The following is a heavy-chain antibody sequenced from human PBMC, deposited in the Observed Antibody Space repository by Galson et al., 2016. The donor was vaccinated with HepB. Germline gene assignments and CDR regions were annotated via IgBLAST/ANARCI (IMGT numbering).Heavy chain of an antibody. D-gene: IGHD6-6*01. Sequence: SLRLSCATSGFTFSNYAMHWVRQAPGKGLEWVALISYVGGNEHYADSVKGRFTISRDNSTNTLYLQMNSLRAEDTAVYYCASSLSSSLYSWFDPWGQGTLVSVSS. V-gene: IGHV3-30*04. CDR2: ISYVGGNE. J-gene: IGHJ5*02. CDR1: GFTFSNYA. CDR3: ASSLSSSLYSWFDP.